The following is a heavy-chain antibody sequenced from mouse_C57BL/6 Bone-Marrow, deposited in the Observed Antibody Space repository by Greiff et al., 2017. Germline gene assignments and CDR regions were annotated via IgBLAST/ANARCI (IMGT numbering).Heavy chain of an antibody. J-gene: IGHJ3*01. CDR1: GYAFSSSW. V-gene: IGHV1-82*01. CDR3: ARGGYDAWFAY. D-gene: IGHD2-2*01. CDR2: FYPGDGDT. Sequence: QVQLMQSGPELVKPGASVKISCKASGYAFSSSWMNWVKQRPGKGLEWIGRFYPGDGDTNYNGKFKGKATLTADKYSSTAYLQLSSLTSEDSAVYFCARGGYDAWFAYWGQGTLVTVSA.